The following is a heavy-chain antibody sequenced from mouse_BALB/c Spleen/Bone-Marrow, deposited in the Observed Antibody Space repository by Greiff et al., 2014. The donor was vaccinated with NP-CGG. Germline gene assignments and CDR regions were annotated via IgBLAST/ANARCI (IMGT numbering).Heavy chain of an antibody. J-gene: IGHJ1*01. CDR3: ARKGYTGYFDV. D-gene: IGHD2-2*01. Sequence: VQLQQSGPGLVKPSQSLSITCTVSGFSLTTYGLHWVRQSPGKGLEWLGVIWSGGGTDYNAAFISRLIITKDNSKSQVFFKMNNLQTNDTAMYYCARKGYTGYFDVWGAGTTATVSS. CDR1: GFSLTTYG. V-gene: IGHV2-2*02. CDR2: IWSGGGT.